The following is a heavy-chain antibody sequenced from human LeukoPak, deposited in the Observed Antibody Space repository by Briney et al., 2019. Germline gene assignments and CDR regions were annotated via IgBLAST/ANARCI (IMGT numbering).Heavy chain of an antibody. Sequence: GGSLRLSCAASGFTFSSYGMHWVRQAPGKGLEWVAVISYDGSNKYYADSVKGRFTISRDNSKNTLYLQMNSLRAEDTAVYYCAKDSVVISLTYYYYYGMDVWGQGTTVTVSS. CDR1: GFTFSSYG. CDR2: ISYDGSNK. V-gene: IGHV3-30*18. CDR3: AKDSVVISLTYYYYYGMDV. D-gene: IGHD3-22*01. J-gene: IGHJ6*02.